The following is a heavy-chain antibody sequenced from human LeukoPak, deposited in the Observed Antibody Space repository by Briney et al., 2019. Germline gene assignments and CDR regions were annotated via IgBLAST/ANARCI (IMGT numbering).Heavy chain of an antibody. V-gene: IGHV3-7*03. CDR2: INQDGGKK. D-gene: IGHD3-9*01. CDR3: ARGRYFDWLFDY. Sequence: PGGSLTLYCAGSGFFFSGYWMTCLRQATGKGLEWVANINQDGGKKYYADSVKGRFTISRDDAKNSLYLQMNSLRVEDTAIYYCARGRYFDWLFDYWGQGTLVTVSS. J-gene: IGHJ4*02. CDR1: GFFFSGYW.